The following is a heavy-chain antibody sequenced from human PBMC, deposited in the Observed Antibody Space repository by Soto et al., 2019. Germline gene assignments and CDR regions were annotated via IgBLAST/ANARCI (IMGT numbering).Heavy chain of an antibody. V-gene: IGHV1-2*02. CDR1: GSTFTGYY. Sequence: ASVKVSCTASGSTFTGYYMHWVRQAPGQGLEWMGWINPNSGGTNYAQKFQGRVTMTRDTSISTAYMELSRLRSDDTAVYYCARGGCSCVSCCNEPWGHLPLVTASS. CDR3: ARGGCSCVSCCNEP. CDR2: INPNSGGT. D-gene: IGHD2-15*01. J-gene: IGHJ5*02.